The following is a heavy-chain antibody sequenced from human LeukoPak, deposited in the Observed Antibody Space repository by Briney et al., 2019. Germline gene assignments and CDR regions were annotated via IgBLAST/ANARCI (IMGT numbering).Heavy chain of an antibody. J-gene: IGHJ4*02. V-gene: IGHV3-23*01. CDR2: ISGSGGST. CDR1: GFIFSNYG. Sequence: GGSLRLSCAASGFIFSNYGMSWVRQAPGKGLEWVSGISGSGGSTYYADSAKGRFTISRDNSKNTLYLQMRSLRAEDTAEYYCAKGRGDGYNWRFDYWGQGTLVTVSS. CDR3: AKGRGDGYNWRFDY. D-gene: IGHD5-24*01.